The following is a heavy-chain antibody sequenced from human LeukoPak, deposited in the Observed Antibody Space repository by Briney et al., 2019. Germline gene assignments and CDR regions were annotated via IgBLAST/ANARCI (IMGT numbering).Heavy chain of an antibody. J-gene: IGHJ4*02. V-gene: IGHV4-4*07. Sequence: PSETLSLTCTVSGGSISSYYWTWIPQPAGRGLEWIGRIYSSGSTNYNPSLKSRVTMSVDTSKNQFSLKLSSVTAADTAVFYCARIASAGHIDYWGQGALVTVSS. CDR1: GGSISSYY. D-gene: IGHD6-13*01. CDR2: IYSSGST. CDR3: ARIASAGHIDY.